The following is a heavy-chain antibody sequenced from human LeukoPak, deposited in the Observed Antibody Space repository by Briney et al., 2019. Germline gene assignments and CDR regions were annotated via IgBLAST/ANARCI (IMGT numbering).Heavy chain of an antibody. V-gene: IGHV4-34*01. CDR2: INHSGST. CDR1: GGSFSGYY. J-gene: IGHJ4*02. Sequence: PSETLSLTCAVYGGSFSGYYWSWIRQPPGKGLEWIGEINHSGSTNYNPSLKSRVTISVDTSKNQFSLKLSSVTAADTAVYYCARGMGGDGYRKRLDSWGQGTLVTVSS. CDR3: ARGMGGDGYRKRLDS. D-gene: IGHD5-24*01.